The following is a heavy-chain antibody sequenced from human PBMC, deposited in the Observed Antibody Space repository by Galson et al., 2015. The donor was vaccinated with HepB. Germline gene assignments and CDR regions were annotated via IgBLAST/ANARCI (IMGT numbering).Heavy chain of an antibody. J-gene: IGHJ4*02. CDR1: GFTFSTYA. CDR3: TKAYSGDWSYYDY. V-gene: IGHV3-23*01. CDR2: ITASGST. Sequence: SLRLSCAASGFTFSTYAMTWVRQGPGKGLEWVSRITASGSTQYADSVKGRFTISRDNSKSTLYLQMDSLRAEDTAFYYCTKAYSGDWSYYDYWGQGALVTVSS. D-gene: IGHD6-19*01.